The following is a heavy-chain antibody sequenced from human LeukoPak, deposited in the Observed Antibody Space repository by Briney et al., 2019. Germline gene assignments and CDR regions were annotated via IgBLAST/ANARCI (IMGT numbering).Heavy chain of an antibody. Sequence: GGSLRLSCAASGFTFRSFYMSWVRQAPGKGLEWVAKVNEDGRQIYYADSVKGRFTISRDNAKNSLYLQMNSLRAEDTAVYYCARDQTYSIAVAGTFDYWGQGTLVTVSS. D-gene: IGHD6-19*01. CDR3: ARDQTYSIAVAGTFDY. J-gene: IGHJ4*02. V-gene: IGHV3-7*01. CDR1: GFTFRSFY. CDR2: VNEDGRQI.